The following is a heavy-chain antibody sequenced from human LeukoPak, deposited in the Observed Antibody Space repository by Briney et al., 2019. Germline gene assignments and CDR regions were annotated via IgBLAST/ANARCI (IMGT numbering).Heavy chain of an antibody. J-gene: IGHJ4*02. CDR3: TQGGSPGALDY. Sequence: GGSLRLSCAASGFTFSNYWMHWVRQDPGKGLVWVSFINPDGSTTNYADSVKGRFTISRDNAKNALYLQMNSLRAEDTAVYYCTQGGSPGALDYWGRGTLVTVSS. V-gene: IGHV3-74*01. D-gene: IGHD1-26*01. CDR2: INPDGSTT. CDR1: GFTFSNYW.